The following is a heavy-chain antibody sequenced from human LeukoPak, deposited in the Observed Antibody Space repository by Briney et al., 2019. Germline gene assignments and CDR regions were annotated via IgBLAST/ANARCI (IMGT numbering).Heavy chain of an antibody. D-gene: IGHD6-19*01. Sequence: PGGSLRLSCAASGFAFSSYGMHWVRQAPGKGLEWVAYIHYDSSTEDYADSVKGRFTISRDNAKNSLYLQMNSLRAEDTAVYYCARDPAVAGTGPPWFDPWGQGTLVTVSS. CDR1: GFAFSSYG. V-gene: IGHV3-30*02. CDR2: IHYDSSTE. J-gene: IGHJ5*02. CDR3: ARDPAVAGTGPPWFDP.